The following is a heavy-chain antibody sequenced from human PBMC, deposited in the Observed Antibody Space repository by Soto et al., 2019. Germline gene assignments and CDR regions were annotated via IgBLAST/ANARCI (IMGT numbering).Heavy chain of an antibody. CDR1: GFSFSGFA. CDR3: AKDSIPYGSSDDLDP. D-gene: IGHD6-6*01. CDR2: ITGTGVSI. V-gene: IGHV3-23*01. J-gene: IGHJ5*02. Sequence: EVQLLESGGGLVQPGGSLRLSCVASGFSFSGFAMSWVRQAPGKGLVWVSSITGTGVSIYYADSVRGRFTISIDNSKKTLYLQMSSLRAEDTARYYCAKDSIPYGSSDDLDPWGRGALVTVSS.